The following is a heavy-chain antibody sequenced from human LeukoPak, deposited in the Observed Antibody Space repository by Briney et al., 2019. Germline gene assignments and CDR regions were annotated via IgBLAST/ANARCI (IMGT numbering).Heavy chain of an antibody. CDR1: GASISSGDYY. CDR2: IYYSGRT. D-gene: IGHD1-14*01. Sequence: PSQTLSLTCTVSGASISSGDYYWSWLRQPPGKGLEWIGYIYYSGRTYFNPALKSRVTISVDTSKNQFSLKLSSVTAADTALYYCARRPELIRWFDPWGQGTLVTVSS. CDR3: ARRPELIRWFDP. V-gene: IGHV4-30-4*01. J-gene: IGHJ5*02.